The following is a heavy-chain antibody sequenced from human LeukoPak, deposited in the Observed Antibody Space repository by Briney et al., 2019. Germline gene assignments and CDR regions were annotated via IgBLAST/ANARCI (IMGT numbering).Heavy chain of an antibody. CDR2: IYYSGST. V-gene: IGHV4-39*01. D-gene: IGHD1-1*01. Sequence: PSETLSLTCTASGGSISSSSYYWGWIRQPPGKGLEWIGSIYYSGSTYYNPSLKSRVTISVDTSKNQFSLKLSSVTAADTAVYYCATHTGAPFDYWGQGTLVTVSS. J-gene: IGHJ4*02. CDR3: ATHTGAPFDY. CDR1: GGSISSSSYY.